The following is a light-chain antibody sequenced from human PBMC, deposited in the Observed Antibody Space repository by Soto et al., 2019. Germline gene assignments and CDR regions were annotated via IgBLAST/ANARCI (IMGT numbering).Light chain of an antibody. Sequence: DIHMTQSPSTLSASVGDTVTITCRASQTLTSWLAWYQQKPGRAPKLLIYKPSSLAGGVPPRFSGGGSGTEFTLTINSLQPDDFATYFCQHYDNFQWTFGQGTKV. J-gene: IGKJ1*01. V-gene: IGKV1-5*03. CDR2: KPS. CDR1: QTLTSW. CDR3: QHYDNFQWT.